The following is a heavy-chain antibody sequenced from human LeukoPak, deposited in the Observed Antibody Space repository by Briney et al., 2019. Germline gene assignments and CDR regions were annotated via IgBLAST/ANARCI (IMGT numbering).Heavy chain of an antibody. J-gene: IGHJ5*02. CDR1: GGSISSSSYY. CDR3: ARQYADCSGGICGWFDP. Sequence: SETLSLTCTVSGGSISSSSYYWGCIRQPPGKGLEGIGSIYYSGSTYYNPSLKSRVTISVDTSKNQSALDLSSVTAADTAVYYCARQYADCSGGICGWFDPWGQGTLVTVSS. V-gene: IGHV4-39*01. D-gene: IGHD2-15*01. CDR2: IYYSGST.